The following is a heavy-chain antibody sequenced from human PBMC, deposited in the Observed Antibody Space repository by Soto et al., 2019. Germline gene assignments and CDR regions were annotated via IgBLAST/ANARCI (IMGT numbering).Heavy chain of an antibody. CDR1: GYTFTGYY. Sequence: AASVKVSCKASGYTFTGYYMHWVRQAPGQGLEWMGWINPNSGGTNYAQKFQGRVTMTRDTSISTAYMELSRLRSDDTAVYYCVCGSGPERPFSYWGQGTLVTVSS. CDR3: VCGSGPERPFSY. V-gene: IGHV1-2*02. J-gene: IGHJ4*02. D-gene: IGHD6-19*01. CDR2: INPNSGGT.